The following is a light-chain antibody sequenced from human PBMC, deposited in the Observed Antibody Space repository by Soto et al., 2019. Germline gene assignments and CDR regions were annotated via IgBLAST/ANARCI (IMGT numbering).Light chain of an antibody. V-gene: IGKV3-15*01. CDR3: QQYDNWPPWT. Sequence: EVVMTQSPATLSVSPGEGATLSCRASQFVGNKLAWFQQKPGQAPRLLICFASTRATGIPARFSGSGSGTEFTLTISSLQSEDFAVYYCQQYDNWPPWTFGQGTKVEI. CDR2: FAS. CDR1: QFVGNK. J-gene: IGKJ1*01.